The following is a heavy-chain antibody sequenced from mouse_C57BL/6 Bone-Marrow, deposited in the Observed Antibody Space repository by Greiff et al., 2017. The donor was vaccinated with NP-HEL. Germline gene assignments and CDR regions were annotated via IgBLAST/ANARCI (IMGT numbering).Heavy chain of an antibody. CDR2: ISYSGST. J-gene: IGHJ1*03. CDR3: ARSITTVSWYFDV. D-gene: IGHD1-1*01. CDR1: GYSITSDY. V-gene: IGHV3-8*01. Sequence: DVKLVESGPGLAKPSQTLSLTCSVTGYSITSDYWNWIRKFPGNKLEYMGYISYSGSTYYNLSLKSRISITRDTSKNQYYLQLNSVTTEDTATYYCARSITTVSWYFDVWGTGTTVTVSS.